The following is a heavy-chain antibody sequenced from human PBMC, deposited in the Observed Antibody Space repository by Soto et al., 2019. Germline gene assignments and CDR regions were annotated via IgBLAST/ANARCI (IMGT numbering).Heavy chain of an antibody. CDR1: GFPFSSYS. D-gene: IGHD2-15*01. V-gene: IGHV3-23*01. CDR2: ISGNSGAI. CDR3: AKRCSCSGVTCKTYPDY. Sequence: GGSLRLSCAASGFPFSSYSMSWVRQAPGRGLEWVSVISGNSGAIYYADSVKGRFTISRDNSRNTLYLQMNSLRAEDTAVYYCAKRCSCSGVTCKTYPDYWGQGTLVTVSS. J-gene: IGHJ4*02.